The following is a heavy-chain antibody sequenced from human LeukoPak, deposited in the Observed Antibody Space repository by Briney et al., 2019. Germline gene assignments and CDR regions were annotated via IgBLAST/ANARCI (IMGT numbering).Heavy chain of an antibody. V-gene: IGHV4-4*02. CDR3: ARGPGSSSFRFDP. D-gene: IGHD6-6*01. J-gene: IGHJ5*02. CDR1: GGSISSSNW. CDR2: IYHSGST. Sequence: PSETLSLTCAVSGGSISSSNWWSWVRQPPGKGLEWIGEIYHSGSTNYNPSLKSRVTISVDKSKNQFSLKLSSVTAADTAVYHCARGPGSSSFRFDPWGQGTLVTVSS.